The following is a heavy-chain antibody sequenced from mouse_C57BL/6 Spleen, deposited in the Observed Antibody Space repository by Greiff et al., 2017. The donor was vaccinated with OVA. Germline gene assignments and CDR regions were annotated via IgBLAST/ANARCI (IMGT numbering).Heavy chain of an antibody. CDR2: IDPSDSYT. CDR3: ARTYPYGNYRYYARDY. Sequence: QVQLQQPGAELVMPGASVKLSCKASGYTFTSYWMHWVKQRPGQGLEWIGEIDPSDSYTNYNQKFKGKSTLTVDKSSSTAYMQLSSLTSEDSAVYYCARTYPYGNYRYYARDYWGQGTSVTVSS. CDR1: GYTFTSYW. V-gene: IGHV1-69*01. J-gene: IGHJ4*01. D-gene: IGHD2-1*01.